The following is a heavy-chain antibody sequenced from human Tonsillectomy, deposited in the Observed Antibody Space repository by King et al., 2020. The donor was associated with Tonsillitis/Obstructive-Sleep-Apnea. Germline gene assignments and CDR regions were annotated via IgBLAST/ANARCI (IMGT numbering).Heavy chain of an antibody. Sequence: QLQESGPGLVKPSEALSLTCTVSGGSISNNNYYWDWIRQPPGKGLDWIGTIYYSGTTYYNPSLKSRLTISVDTSKNQFSLKLSSVTAADTAVYYCARRHYFDSSNFDFWGQGALVTVSS. D-gene: IGHD3-22*01. J-gene: IGHJ4*02. V-gene: IGHV4-39*01. CDR1: GGSISNNNYY. CDR3: ARRHYFDSSNFDF. CDR2: IYYSGTT.